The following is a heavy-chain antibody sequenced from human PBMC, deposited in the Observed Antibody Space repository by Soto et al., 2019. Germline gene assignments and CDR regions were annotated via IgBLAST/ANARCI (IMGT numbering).Heavy chain of an antibody. J-gene: IGHJ4*02. Sequence: QVQLQESGPGLVKPSGTLSLTCAVSGGSISSSNWWSWVRQPPGKGLGWIGEIYHSGSTTYNPSLKTRVTISVDKSKHQFSLKLSSVTAADTAVYYCARADYYDSSGYYSHFDYWGQGTLVTVSS. CDR1: GGSISSSNW. CDR2: IYHSGST. D-gene: IGHD3-22*01. V-gene: IGHV4-4*02. CDR3: ARADYYDSSGYYSHFDY.